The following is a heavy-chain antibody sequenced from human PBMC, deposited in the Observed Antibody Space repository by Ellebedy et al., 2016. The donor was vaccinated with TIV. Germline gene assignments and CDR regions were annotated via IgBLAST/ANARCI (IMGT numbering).Heavy chain of an antibody. Sequence: GESLKISCAASGFTFSTYSMNWVRQAPGKGLEWVSYIGSSPTTTYYAGSVKGRFSISRDNLKNSLYLQMNSLRAEDTAVYYCARGSEYRGYVHKYYFDHWGQGTLVTVSS. CDR3: ARGSEYRGYVHKYYFDH. J-gene: IGHJ4*02. V-gene: IGHV3-48*04. CDR1: GFTFSTYS. CDR2: IGSSPTTT. D-gene: IGHD5-12*01.